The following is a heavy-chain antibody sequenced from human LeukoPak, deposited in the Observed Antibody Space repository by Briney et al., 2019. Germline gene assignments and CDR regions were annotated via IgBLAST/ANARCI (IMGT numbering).Heavy chain of an antibody. D-gene: IGHD4-17*01. J-gene: IGHJ3*02. CDR2: ISSSSSYI. Sequence: GGSLRLSCAASGFTFSSYSMNWVRQAPGKGLEWVSSISSSSSYIYYADSVKGRFTISRDNAKNSLYLQMNSLRAEDTAVYYCARRIYDYGDYDAFDIWGQGTMVTVSS. CDR3: ARRIYDYGDYDAFDI. V-gene: IGHV3-21*01. CDR1: GFTFSSYS.